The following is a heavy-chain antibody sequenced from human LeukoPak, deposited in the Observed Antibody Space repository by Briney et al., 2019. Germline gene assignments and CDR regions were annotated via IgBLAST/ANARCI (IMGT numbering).Heavy chain of an antibody. Sequence: PSETLTLTWSVSGGSISSLDWSWIRQPHGKGLEWIGYIYYTGSTNYNPSLKSRVSMFVDMSKNQFSLRLSSVTAADTAVYYCARHRAYSSSSPFDYWGQGTLVTVSS. CDR1: GGSISSLD. V-gene: IGHV4-59*08. CDR3: ARHRAYSSSSPFDY. D-gene: IGHD6-6*01. CDR2: IYYTGST. J-gene: IGHJ4*02.